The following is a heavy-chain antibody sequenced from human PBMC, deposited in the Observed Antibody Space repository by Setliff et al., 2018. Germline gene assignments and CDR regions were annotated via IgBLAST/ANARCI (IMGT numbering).Heavy chain of an antibody. V-gene: IGHV4-38-2*01. D-gene: IGHD1-1*01. CDR3: ARQRRIWNDLDYFDY. CDR2: IYQSGAT. Sequence: SETLSLTCAVPGHSINSGAYWGWIRQTPGKGLEWIGNIYQSGATFYNPSLVSRVTISIDTSKSQFSLRLSSVTAADTAVYYCARQRRIWNDLDYFDYWGQGTLVTVSS. J-gene: IGHJ4*02. CDR1: GHSINSGAY.